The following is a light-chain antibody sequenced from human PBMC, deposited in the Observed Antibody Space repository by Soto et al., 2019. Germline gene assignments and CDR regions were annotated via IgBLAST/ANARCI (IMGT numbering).Light chain of an antibody. CDR3: CSYAGSYTFAV. J-gene: IGLJ3*02. Sequence: ALTQPRSVSGSPGQSVTISCTGTSSDVGGYNYVSWYQQHPGKAPKLMIYDVSKRPSGVPDRFSGSKSGNTASLTISGLQAEDEADYYCCSYAGSYTFAVFGGGTKVTVL. CDR2: DVS. V-gene: IGLV2-11*01. CDR1: SSDVGGYNY.